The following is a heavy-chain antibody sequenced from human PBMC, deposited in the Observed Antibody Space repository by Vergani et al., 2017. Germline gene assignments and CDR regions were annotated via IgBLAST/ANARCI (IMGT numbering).Heavy chain of an antibody. J-gene: IGHJ6*03. Sequence: QVQLQESGPGLVKPSETLSLTCTVSGGSISSYYWSWIRQPAGKGLEWIGRNYSSGITNYNPSIKSRVTMSVDTSKHQFSLKLISVTAADTAVYYCARVICGGDFFMYVWGKGTTVTVSS. CDR3: ARVICGGDFFMYV. D-gene: IGHD2-21*01. V-gene: IGHV4-4*07. CDR1: GGSISSYY. CDR2: NYSSGIT.